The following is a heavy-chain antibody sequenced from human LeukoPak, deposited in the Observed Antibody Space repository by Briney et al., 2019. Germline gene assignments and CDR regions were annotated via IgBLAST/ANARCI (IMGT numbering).Heavy chain of an antibody. V-gene: IGHV1-69*02. D-gene: IGHD3-3*01. CDR1: GGTFSSYT. J-gene: IGHJ5*02. CDR2: IIPILGIA. Sequence: GSSVKVSCKASGGTFSSYTISWVRQAPGQGLEWMGRIIPILGIANYAQKFQGRVTITADKSTSTAYMELSSLRSEDTAVYYCARASYYDFWSGYYTRWFDPWGQGTLVTVSS. CDR3: ARASYYDFWSGYYTRWFDP.